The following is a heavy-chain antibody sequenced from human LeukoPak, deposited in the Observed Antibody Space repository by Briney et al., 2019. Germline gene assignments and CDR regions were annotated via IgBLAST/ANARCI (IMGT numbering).Heavy chain of an antibody. CDR1: GYTFTSYY. CDR3: ARFGKYYYGSGSYPDY. J-gene: IGHJ4*02. D-gene: IGHD3-10*01. V-gene: IGHV1-18*04. Sequence: VASVKVSCKASGYTFTSYYMHWVRQAPGQGLEWMGWISAYNGNTNYAQKLQGRVTMTTDTSTSTAYMELRSLRSDDTAVYYCARFGKYYYGSGSYPDYWGQGTLVTVSS. CDR2: ISAYNGNT.